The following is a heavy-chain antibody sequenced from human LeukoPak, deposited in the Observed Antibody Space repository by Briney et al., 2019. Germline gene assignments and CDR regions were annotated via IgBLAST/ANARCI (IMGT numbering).Heavy chain of an antibody. J-gene: IGHJ5*02. V-gene: IGHV1-69*01. CDR1: GGTFSSYA. CDR2: IIPIFGTA. Sequence: GASVKVSCKASGGTFSSYAISWVRQAPGQGLEWMGGIIPIFGTANYAQKFQGRVTITADESTSTAYMELSSLRSEDTAVYYCARDLSGYYGSGKNWFDPWGQGTLVTGSS. CDR3: ARDLSGYYGSGKNWFDP. D-gene: IGHD3-10*01.